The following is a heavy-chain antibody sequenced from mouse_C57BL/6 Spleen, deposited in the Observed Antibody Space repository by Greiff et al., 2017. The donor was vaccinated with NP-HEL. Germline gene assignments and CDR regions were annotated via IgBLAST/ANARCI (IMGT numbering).Heavy chain of an antibody. D-gene: IGHD2-4*01. V-gene: IGHV1-81*01. J-gene: IGHJ2*01. CDR2: IYPRSGNT. CDR1: GYTFTSYG. CDR3: ARLGPSYDYDRKVYYFDY. Sequence: VQLQQSGAELARPGASVKLSCKASGYTFTSYGISWVKQRTGQGLEWIGEIYPRSGNTYFNEKFKGKATLTADKSSSTAYMELRSLTSEDSAVYFCARLGPSYDYDRKVYYFDYWGQGTTLTVSS.